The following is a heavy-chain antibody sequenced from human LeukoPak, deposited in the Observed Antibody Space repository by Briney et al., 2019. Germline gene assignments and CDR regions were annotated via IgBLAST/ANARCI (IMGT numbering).Heavy chain of an antibody. Sequence: ASVKVSCKASGYTFTSYYMHWVRQAPGQGLEWMGWINPNSGGTNYAQKFQGRVTMTRDTSISTAYMELSRLRSDDTAVYYCARWLVRGVNITYFDYWGQGTLVTVSS. CDR2: INPNSGGT. J-gene: IGHJ4*02. V-gene: IGHV1-2*02. D-gene: IGHD3-10*01. CDR1: GYTFTSYY. CDR3: ARWLVRGVNITYFDY.